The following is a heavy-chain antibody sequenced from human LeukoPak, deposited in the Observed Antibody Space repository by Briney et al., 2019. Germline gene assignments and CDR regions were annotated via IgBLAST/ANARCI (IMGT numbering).Heavy chain of an antibody. V-gene: IGHV3-48*03. J-gene: IGHJ3*02. Sequence: GGSLRLSCVASGFTFSACDMNWVRQAPGKGLEWVSHITSSGSTIYYADSVKGRFTISRDNAKNSLYLQMNSLRAEDTAVYYCARPGYSISWSAFDIWGQGTMVTVSS. CDR2: ITSSGSTI. CDR1: GFTFSACD. D-gene: IGHD6-13*01. CDR3: ARPGYSISWSAFDI.